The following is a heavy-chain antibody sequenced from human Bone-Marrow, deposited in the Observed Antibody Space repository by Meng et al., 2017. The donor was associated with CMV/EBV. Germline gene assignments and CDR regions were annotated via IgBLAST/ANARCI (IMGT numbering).Heavy chain of an antibody. CDR2: IKEDGSEK. Sequence: GESLKISCAASGFTFSTYALHWVRQAPGKGLEWVANIKEDGSEKYYVDSVKGRFTISRDNAKISLYLQMNSLRAEDTAVYYCARVIAAADYFDFWGQGPLVTVSS. CDR3: ARVIAAADYFDF. CDR1: GFTFSTYA. V-gene: IGHV3-7*04. J-gene: IGHJ4*02. D-gene: IGHD6-13*01.